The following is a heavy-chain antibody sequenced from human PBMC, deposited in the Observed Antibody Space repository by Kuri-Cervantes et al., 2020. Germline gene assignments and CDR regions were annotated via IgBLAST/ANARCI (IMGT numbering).Heavy chain of an antibody. CDR2: INPNSGGT. D-gene: IGHD3-3*01. J-gene: IGHJ4*02. CDR3: ARDNYNFWSGYSAAIFKLAISYYFDY. CDR1: GGTFSSYA. Sequence: ASVKVSCKASGGTFSSYAISWVRQAPGQGLEWMGWINPNSGGTNYAQKFQGRVTMTRDTSISTAYMELSRLRSDDTAVYYCARDNYNFWSGYSAAIFKLAISYYFDYWGQGTLVTVSS. V-gene: IGHV1-2*02.